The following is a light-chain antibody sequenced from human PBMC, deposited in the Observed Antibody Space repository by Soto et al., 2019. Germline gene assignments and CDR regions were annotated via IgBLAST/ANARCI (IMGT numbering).Light chain of an antibody. V-gene: IGKV1-39*01. Sequence: DIQMTQSPSSLSASVGDRVTITCRASQSIYSSLNWYHQKPGKAPKLLIYAASNLQSGVASRFSGSGSGTDCTLSISSLQPEDFATYYCQQSYSAPYTFGEGTKLEI. J-gene: IGKJ4*02. CDR1: QSIYSS. CDR2: AAS. CDR3: QQSYSAPYT.